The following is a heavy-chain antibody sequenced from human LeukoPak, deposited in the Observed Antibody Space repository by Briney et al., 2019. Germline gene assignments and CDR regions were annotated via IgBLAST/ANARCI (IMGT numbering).Heavy chain of an antibody. D-gene: IGHD3-10*01. V-gene: IGHV3-30*18. CDR1: GFTVSSSY. CDR2: ISYEGGTQ. CDR3: AKEGTPQVSTWYDL. J-gene: IGHJ5*02. Sequence: GGSLRLSCAASGFTVSSSYMSWVRQAPGKGLEWVAVISYEGGTQHYADSVKGRFIISRDNPRNTLYLQMNILRTEDTAVYYCAKEGTPQVSTWYDLWGQGTQVIVSS.